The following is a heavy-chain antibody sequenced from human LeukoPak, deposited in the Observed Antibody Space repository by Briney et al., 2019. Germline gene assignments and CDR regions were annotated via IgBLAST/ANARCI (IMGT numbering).Heavy chain of an antibody. J-gene: IGHJ4*02. CDR2: IFSDGGT. V-gene: IGHV3-66*01. Sequence: PGGSLRLSCVASGFTVSTNYMSWVRQAPGKGLQWVSLIFSDGGTYYADSVRGRFTVSRDNSQNTLYLQMSSLRAEDTALYYCAIAGYESSGYLDYWGQGTLVTVSS. CDR3: AIAGYESSGYLDY. CDR1: GFTVSTNY. D-gene: IGHD3-22*01.